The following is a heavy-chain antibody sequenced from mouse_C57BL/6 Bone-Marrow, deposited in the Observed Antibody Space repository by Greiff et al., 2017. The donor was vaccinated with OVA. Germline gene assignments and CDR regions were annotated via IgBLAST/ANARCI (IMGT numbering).Heavy chain of an antibody. D-gene: IGHD2-3*01. Sequence: QVQLQQSGPELVKPGASVKISCKASGYAFSSSWMNWVKQRPGKGLAWIGRIYPGDGDNNYNGKFKGKATLTADKSSSTAYMQRSSLTSVDSAVYFWARHEDGYYASYFDYWGQGTTLTVSS. CDR3: ARHEDGYYASYFDY. J-gene: IGHJ2*01. V-gene: IGHV1-82*01. CDR1: GYAFSSSW. CDR2: IYPGDGDN.